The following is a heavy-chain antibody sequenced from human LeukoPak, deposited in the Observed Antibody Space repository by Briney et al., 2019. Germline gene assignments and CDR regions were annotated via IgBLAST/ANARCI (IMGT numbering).Heavy chain of an antibody. J-gene: IGHJ6*02. CDR1: GFTVSSNY. V-gene: IGHV3-66*01. CDR3: ARDRAYGMDV. CDR2: IYSGGST. Sequence: GGSLRLSCAASGFTVSSNYMSWVSQAPGKGLEWVSVIYSGGSTYYADSVKGRFTISRDNYKNTLYLQMNSLRAEDTAVYYCARDRAYGMDVWGQGTTVTVSS.